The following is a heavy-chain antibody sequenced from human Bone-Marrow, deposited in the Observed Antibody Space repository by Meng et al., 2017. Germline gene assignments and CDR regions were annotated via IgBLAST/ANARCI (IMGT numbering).Heavy chain of an antibody. CDR3: ARDLSYGSDWPGY. CDR1: GFTMNSFE. Sequence: GESLKISCEGSGFTMNSFEMRWVRQAPGKGLEWLGLIWFDGSKTYYGESVKGRFTISRDKSKNTVSLQINSLRAEDTGVYYCARDLSYGSDWPGYWGQGTLVTVSS. D-gene: IGHD6-19*01. CDR2: IWFDGSKT. V-gene: IGHV3-33*01. J-gene: IGHJ4*02.